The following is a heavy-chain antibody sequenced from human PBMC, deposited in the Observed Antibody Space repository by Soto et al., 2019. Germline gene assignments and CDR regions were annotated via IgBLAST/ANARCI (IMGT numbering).Heavy chain of an antibody. CDR2: IDPSDSQT. CDR3: ARQIYDSDTGPNFQYYFDS. V-gene: IGHV5-10-1*01. CDR1: GYSFAGYW. J-gene: IGHJ4*02. D-gene: IGHD3-22*01. Sequence: PGESLKISCKGCGYSFAGYWITWVRQKPGKGLEWMGRIDPSDSQTYYSPSFRGHVTISVTKSITTVFLQWSSLRASDTAMYYCARQIYDSDTGPNFQYYFDSWGQGTPATVSS.